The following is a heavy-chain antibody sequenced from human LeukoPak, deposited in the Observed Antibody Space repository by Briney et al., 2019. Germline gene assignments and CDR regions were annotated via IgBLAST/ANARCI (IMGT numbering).Heavy chain of an antibody. CDR3: ARGRRLRFLESDYYFDY. V-gene: IGHV4-34*01. CDR2: INHSGST. Sequence: SETLSLTCAVYSGSFSGYYWSWIRQPPGKGLEWIGEINHSGSTNYNPSLKSRVTISVDTSKNQFSLKLSSVTAADTAVYYCARGRRLRFLESDYYFDYWGQGTLVTVSS. CDR1: SGSFSGYY. D-gene: IGHD3-3*01. J-gene: IGHJ4*02.